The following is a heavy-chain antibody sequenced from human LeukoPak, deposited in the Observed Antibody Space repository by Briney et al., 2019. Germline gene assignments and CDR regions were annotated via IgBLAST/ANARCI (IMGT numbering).Heavy chain of an antibody. V-gene: IGHV4-59*01. CDR1: GASISSYY. Sequence: SETLSLTCTVSGASISSYYWSWIRQPPGKGLEWIGNIYHTGSTNYKSSLKSRVTISLDTSRSQFSLKLTSVTAADTAVYYCAREGGHGYSYGPHSDYWGQGTLVTVSS. D-gene: IGHD5-18*01. CDR2: IYHTGST. J-gene: IGHJ4*02. CDR3: AREGGHGYSYGPHSDY.